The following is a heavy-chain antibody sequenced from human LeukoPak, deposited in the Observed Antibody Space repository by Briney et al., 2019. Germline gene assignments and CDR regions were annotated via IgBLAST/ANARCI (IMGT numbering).Heavy chain of an antibody. CDR1: GYTFTSYG. Sequence: ASVKVSCRASGYTFTSYGINWVRQAPGQGLEWMGWISTYNGNTNDAQKFQGRVITTTDTATSTAYMELRSLRSEDSAVYYCARYFMRVRGEDAFDIWGQGTMVTASS. V-gene: IGHV1-18*01. CDR3: ARYFMRVRGEDAFDI. CDR2: ISTYNGNT. D-gene: IGHD1-1*01. J-gene: IGHJ3*02.